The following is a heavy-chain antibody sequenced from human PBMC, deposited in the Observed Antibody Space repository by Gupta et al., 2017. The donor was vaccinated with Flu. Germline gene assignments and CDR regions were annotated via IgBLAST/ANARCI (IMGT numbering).Heavy chain of an antibody. V-gene: IGHV3-74*01. CDR2: INSDGSTT. CDR1: GFVFSNSW. CDR3: ARGLYSTSSTDGFDI. Sequence: EVRLVESGGGLVQPGGSLRLSCAASGFVFSNSWMHWVRQGPGEGLVWVSRINSDGSTTTYADSVRGRFTISRDNAKNTLYLQMNSLRVEDTAVYYCARGLYSTSSTDGFDIWGLGTMVTVSS. J-gene: IGHJ3*02. D-gene: IGHD6-6*01.